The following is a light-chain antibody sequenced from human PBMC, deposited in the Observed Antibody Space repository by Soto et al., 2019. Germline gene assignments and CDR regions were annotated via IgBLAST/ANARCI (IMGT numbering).Light chain of an antibody. CDR2: EDV. J-gene: IGLJ2*01. V-gene: IGLV1-40*01. CDR3: QSYDSSLSGVV. Sequence: QSVLTQPPSVSGAPGQTVTISCTGSSSNIGARYEVHWYQQVPGTAPKLLIYEDVKRPSGIPDRFSGSKSGASASLAITGLLSEDEGEYYCQSYDSSLSGVVFGGGTKLTVL. CDR1: SSNIGARYE.